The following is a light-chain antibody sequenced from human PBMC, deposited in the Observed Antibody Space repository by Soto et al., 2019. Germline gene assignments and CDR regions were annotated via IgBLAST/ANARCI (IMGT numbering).Light chain of an antibody. CDR1: QSITNW. CDR3: QEYDSVRLA. J-gene: IGKJ4*01. CDR2: DAS. Sequence: DIQMTQSPSTLSASVGDRVTITCRASQSITNWVAWYQQKVGRAPKLLLYDASTLETGVPSRFSGSGSGTEFTLTISSLQPDDFATYYCQEYDSVRLAFGGGTKVEVK. V-gene: IGKV1-5*01.